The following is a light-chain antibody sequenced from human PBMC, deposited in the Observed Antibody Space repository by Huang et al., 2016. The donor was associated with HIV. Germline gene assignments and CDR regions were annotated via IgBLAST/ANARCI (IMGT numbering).Light chain of an antibody. Sequence: AIRITQSPSSLSASTGDRVTITCRASQGISSYLAWYQQKPGKAPKLLIYAASTLQSGVPSMFRGIGSGTDFTLTISCLQSEDFATYYCQQYYSYPQLTFGGGTKVEIK. CDR1: QGISSY. V-gene: IGKV1-8*01. CDR2: AAS. J-gene: IGKJ4*01. CDR3: QQYYSYPQLT.